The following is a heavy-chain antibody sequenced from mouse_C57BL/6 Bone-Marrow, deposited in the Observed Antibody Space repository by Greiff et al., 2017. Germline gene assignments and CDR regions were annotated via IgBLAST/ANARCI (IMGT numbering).Heavy chain of an antibody. Sequence: EVKLVESGAELVRPGASVKLSCTASGFNIKDDYMHWVKQRPEQGLEWIGWIDPENGDTEYDSKFKGKATITADTSSNTAYLQLSSLTSEDTAVYYCTFDGPYYAMDYWGQGTSVTVSS. J-gene: IGHJ4*01. CDR3: TFDGPYYAMDY. CDR2: IDPENGDT. CDR1: GFNIKDDY. V-gene: IGHV14-4*01. D-gene: IGHD2-3*01.